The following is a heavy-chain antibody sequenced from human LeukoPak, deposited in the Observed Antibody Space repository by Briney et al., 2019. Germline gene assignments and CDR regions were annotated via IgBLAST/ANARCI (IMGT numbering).Heavy chain of an antibody. CDR2: IIPIFGTA. Sequence: ASVKVSCKASGGTFSSYAISWVRQAPGQGLEWMGGIIPIFGTANYAQKFQGRVTITADESTSTAYMELSSLRSEDTAVYYCASGLMATHIGGYYMDVWGKGTTVTVSS. D-gene: IGHD5-24*01. CDR3: ASGLMATHIGGYYMDV. V-gene: IGHV1-69*13. J-gene: IGHJ6*03. CDR1: GGTFSSYA.